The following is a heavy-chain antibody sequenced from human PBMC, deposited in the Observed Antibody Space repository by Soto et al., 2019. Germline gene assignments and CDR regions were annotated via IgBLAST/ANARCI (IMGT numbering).Heavy chain of an antibody. D-gene: IGHD3-9*01. CDR2: INHSGST. CDR1: GGSFSGYY. Sequence: SETLSLTCAVYGGSFSGYYWSWIRQPPGKGLEWIGEINHSGSTNYNPSLKSRVTISVDTSKNQFSLKLSSVTAADTAVYYCARGRVREYDILTGYYFDYWGQGTLVTVSS. J-gene: IGHJ4*02. CDR3: ARGRVREYDILTGYYFDY. V-gene: IGHV4-34*01.